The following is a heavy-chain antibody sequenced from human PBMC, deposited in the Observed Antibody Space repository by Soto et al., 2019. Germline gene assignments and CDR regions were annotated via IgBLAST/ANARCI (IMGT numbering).Heavy chain of an antibody. Sequence: SETLSLTCNVSGGSISTSYWTWIRQPPGKGLEWIGYIYHTGSTHYNPSLRSRVTMSVDTSKNQFSLRLSSVTAADTAVYYCGNHPLSFSVVCSGMLLYPGFTCFAPWALGTRVTGS. CDR2: IYHTGST. V-gene: IGHV4-59*08. CDR1: GGSISTSY. J-gene: IGHJ5*02. D-gene: IGHD3-10*02. CDR3: GNHPLSFSVVCSGMLLYPGFTCFAP.